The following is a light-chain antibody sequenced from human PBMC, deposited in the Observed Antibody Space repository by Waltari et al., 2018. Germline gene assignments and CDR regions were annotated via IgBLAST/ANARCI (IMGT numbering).Light chain of an antibody. CDR2: SAS. CDR1: QSIARY. CDR3: QQSYSNPGT. Sequence: DIQMTQSPSSLSASVGDRVTITCRASQSIARYLNWYQQKPGKAPNLLIYSASTLQHGVPSRFSGSGSCTDFTLIIRSLQPEDFATYYCQQSYSNPGTFGPGTTVDIK. J-gene: IGKJ3*01. V-gene: IGKV1-39*01.